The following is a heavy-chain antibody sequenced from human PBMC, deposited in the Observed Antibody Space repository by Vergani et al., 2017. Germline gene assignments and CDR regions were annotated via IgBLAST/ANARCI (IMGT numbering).Heavy chain of an antibody. CDR1: GFTFSSYG. Sequence: VQLVESGGGLVQPGGSLRLSCAASGFTFSSYGMHWVRQAPGKGLEWVAVIWYDGSNKYYADSVKGRFTISRDNSKNTLYLQMNSLRAEDTAVYYCARDIVVVPAGPTYYYYYYGMDVWGQGTTVTVSS. V-gene: IGHV3-33*08. J-gene: IGHJ6*02. CDR2: IWYDGSNK. CDR3: ARDIVVVPAGPTYYYYYYGMDV. D-gene: IGHD2-2*01.